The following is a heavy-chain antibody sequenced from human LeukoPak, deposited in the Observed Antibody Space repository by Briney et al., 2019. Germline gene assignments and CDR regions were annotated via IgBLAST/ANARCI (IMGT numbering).Heavy chain of an antibody. D-gene: IGHD3-10*01. CDR3: ARDGWAHGAFDY. CDR1: GCTFSWYW. Sequence: GGSLTLTCAASGCTFSWYWMNWVRQPACKGPEWLANIKQDGSEQHYVDSVRGRFTISRDNAKNSLYLQMDSLRAEDMALYYCARDGWAHGAFDYWGQGVLVTVSS. J-gene: IGHJ4*02. V-gene: IGHV3-7*01. CDR2: IKQDGSEQ.